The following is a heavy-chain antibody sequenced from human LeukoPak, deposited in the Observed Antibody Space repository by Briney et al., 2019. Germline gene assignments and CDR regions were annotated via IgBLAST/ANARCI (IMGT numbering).Heavy chain of an antibody. D-gene: IGHD1-26*01. V-gene: IGHV4-4*07. CDR1: GGSISSYY. CDR2: IYTSGST. CDR3: PAGGEWVGATAFDI. J-gene: IGHJ3*02. Sequence: SETLSLTCTVSGGSISSYYWSWIRQPAGKGLEWIGRIYTSGSTNYNPSLKSRVTMSVDTSKNQFSLKLSSVTAADTAVYYCPAGGEWVGATAFDIWGQGTMVTVSS.